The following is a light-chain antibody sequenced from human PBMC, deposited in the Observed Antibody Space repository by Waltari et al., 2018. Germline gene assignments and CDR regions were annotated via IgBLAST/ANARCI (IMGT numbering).Light chain of an antibody. V-gene: IGLV2-23*02. CDR3: CSYAGRNIWV. CDR2: EVI. Sequence: QSALTQPASVSGSPGQSLPIPCTGTRSNVGFYNLVSWYQQHPDESPKLMVYEVIERPSGVSNRFSGSKSGNTASLTISGLQAEDEADYYCCSYAGRNIWVFGGGTKLTVV. CDR1: RSNVGFYNL. J-gene: IGLJ3*02.